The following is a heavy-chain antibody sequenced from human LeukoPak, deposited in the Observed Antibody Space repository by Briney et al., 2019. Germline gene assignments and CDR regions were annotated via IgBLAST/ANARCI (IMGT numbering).Heavy chain of an antibody. D-gene: IGHD6-13*01. J-gene: IGHJ6*02. CDR2: MNPNSGNT. CDR1: GYTFTSYD. V-gene: IGHV1-8*01. CDR3: ATYSSSWYYYYYGMDV. Sequence: ASVTVSCKASGYTFTSYDINWVRQATGQGLEWMGWMNPNSGNTGYAQKFQGRVTMTRNTSISTAYMELSSLRSEDTAVYYCATYSSSWYYYYYGMDVWGQGTTVTVSS.